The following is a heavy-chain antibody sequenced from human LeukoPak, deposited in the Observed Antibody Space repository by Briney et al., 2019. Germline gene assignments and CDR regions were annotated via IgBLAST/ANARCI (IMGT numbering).Heavy chain of an antibody. V-gene: IGHV3-23*01. CDR3: ARGRARYGMDV. J-gene: IGHJ6*02. CDR2: ISGSGGST. CDR1: GFTFSSYA. Sequence: GGSLRLSCAASGFTFSSYAMSWARQAPGKGLEWVSAISGSGGSTYYADSVKGRFTISRDNAKNMLYLQVNSLRAEDTAVYYCARGRARYGMDVWGQGTTVTVSS.